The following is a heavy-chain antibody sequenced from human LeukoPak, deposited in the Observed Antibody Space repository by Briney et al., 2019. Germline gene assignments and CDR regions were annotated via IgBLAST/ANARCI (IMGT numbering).Heavy chain of an antibody. CDR1: GYTFTGYY. Sequence: ASVKVSCKASGYTFTGYYMHWVRQAPGQGLEWMGWINPNSGGTNYAQKFQGRVTMTRDTSISTAYMELSSLRSDDTAVYYCARDRLSPGPDGNWFDPWGQGTLVIVSS. D-gene: IGHD1-14*01. CDR2: INPNSGGT. J-gene: IGHJ5*02. V-gene: IGHV1-2*02. CDR3: ARDRLSPGPDGNWFDP.